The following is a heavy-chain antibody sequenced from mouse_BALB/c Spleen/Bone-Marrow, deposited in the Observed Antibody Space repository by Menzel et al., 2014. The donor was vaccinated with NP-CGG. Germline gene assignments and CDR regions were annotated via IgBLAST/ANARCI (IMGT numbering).Heavy chain of an antibody. J-gene: IGHJ3*01. D-gene: IGHD2-3*01. CDR1: GYTFTSYW. CDR3: ARDGYY. V-gene: IGHV1S81*02. Sequence: QVHVKQSGAELVKPGASVKLSCKAPGYTFTSYWMHWVKQRPGQGLEWIGEINPSNGRTNYNEKFKSKATLTVDKSSSTAYMQLSSLTSEDSAVYYCARDGYYWGQGTLVTVSA. CDR2: INPSNGRT.